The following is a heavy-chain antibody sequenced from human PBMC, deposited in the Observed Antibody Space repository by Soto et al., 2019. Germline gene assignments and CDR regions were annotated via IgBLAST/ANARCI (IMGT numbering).Heavy chain of an antibody. CDR2: ISYDGSNK. CDR3: AREVRQWLVRGAFDI. V-gene: IGHV3-30-3*01. Sequence: VQLVESGGGVVQPGRSLRLSCAASGFTFSSYAMHWVRQAPGKGLEWVAVISYDGSNKYYADSVKGRFTISRDNSKNTLYLQMNSLRAEDTAVYYCAREVRQWLVRGAFDIWGQGTMVTVSS. CDR1: GFTFSSYA. D-gene: IGHD6-19*01. J-gene: IGHJ3*02.